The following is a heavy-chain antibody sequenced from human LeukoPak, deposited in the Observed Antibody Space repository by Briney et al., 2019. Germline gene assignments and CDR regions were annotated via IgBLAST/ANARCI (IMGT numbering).Heavy chain of an antibody. CDR3: ARVPRSYCSSTSCYLGGVWFDP. D-gene: IGHD2-2*01. V-gene: IGHV3-7*01. J-gene: IGHJ5*02. Sequence: GGSLRLSCAASGFTFSSYWMSWVRQAPGKGLEWVANIKQDGSEKYYVDSVKGRFTISRDNAKNSPYLQMNSLRAEDTAVYYCARVPRSYCSSTSCYLGGVWFDPWGQGTLVTVSS. CDR2: IKQDGSEK. CDR1: GFTFSSYW.